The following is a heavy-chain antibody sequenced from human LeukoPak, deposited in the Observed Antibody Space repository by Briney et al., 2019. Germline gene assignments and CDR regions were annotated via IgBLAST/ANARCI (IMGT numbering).Heavy chain of an antibody. CDR2: TYYRSKWYN. D-gene: IGHD3-16*01. CDR1: EDSVSSNSAT. V-gene: IGHV6-1*01. Sequence: SQTLSLTCAISEDSVSSNSATWDWIRQSPSRGLEWLGRTYYRSKWYNDYAVSLKSRVTINPDTSKNQFSLQLNSVTPEDTAVYYCAREGSDGYLFDYWGQGSLVIVSS. J-gene: IGHJ4*02. CDR3: AREGSDGYLFDY.